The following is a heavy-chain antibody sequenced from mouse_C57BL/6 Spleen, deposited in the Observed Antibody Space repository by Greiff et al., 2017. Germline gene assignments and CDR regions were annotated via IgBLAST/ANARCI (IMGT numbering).Heavy chain of an antibody. CDR3: ARDGNYWDYFDY. J-gene: IGHJ2*01. V-gene: IGHV1-80*01. D-gene: IGHD2-1*01. CDR2: LYPGAGDT. Sequence: VQLQQSGAELVKPGASVKISCKASGYAFSSYWMNWVKQRPGKGLEWIGQLYPGAGDTNYNGKFKGKATLTAYKSSSPAYMQLSSLTSDGSAVYFCARDGNYWDYFDYGGQGTTLTVSS. CDR1: GYAFSSYW.